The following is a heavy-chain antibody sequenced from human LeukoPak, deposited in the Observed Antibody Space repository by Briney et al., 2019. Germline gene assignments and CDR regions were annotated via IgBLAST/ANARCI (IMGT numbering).Heavy chain of an antibody. CDR2: ISYDGSLK. CDR3: AKKNSFGSGAGDPLDV. Sequence: GASLRLSCAASGFTFSSYAMSWVRQAPGKGLEWMAVISYDGSLKYYLDSVKGRFTMSRDNSKNTLYLQMDSLRVEDTAIYYCAKKNSFGSGAGDPLDVWGHGTLVTVSS. CDR1: GFTFSSYA. D-gene: IGHD3-10*01. V-gene: IGHV3-30*18. J-gene: IGHJ3*01.